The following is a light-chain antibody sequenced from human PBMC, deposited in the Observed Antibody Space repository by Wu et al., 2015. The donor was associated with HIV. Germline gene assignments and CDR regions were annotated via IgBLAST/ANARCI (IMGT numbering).Light chain of an antibody. CDR2: DAS. Sequence: EIVLTQSPATLSLSPGERATLSCRASQSLSSYLAWYQQKPGQAPRLLIYDASNRATGIPARFSGSGSGTDFTLTISRLEPEDFAVYYCHQYGSSPQTFGQGTKVEIK. CDR3: HQYGSSPQT. CDR1: QSLSSY. J-gene: IGKJ1*01. V-gene: IGKV3-20*01.